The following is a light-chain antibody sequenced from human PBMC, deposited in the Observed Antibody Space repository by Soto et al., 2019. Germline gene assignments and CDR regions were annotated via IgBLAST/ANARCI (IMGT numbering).Light chain of an antibody. CDR1: RTISSW. CDR2: KAS. J-gene: IGKJ1*01. CDR3: QHYNSYSEA. Sequence: DIQMTPAPSTLSGSVGARVSIPGRASRTISSWFAWYQQKPGNAPTLLIYKASTIKSGVTPRFSGSGSGTEFTLPISSLQPDDFATYYCQHYNSYSEAFGQGTKVDIK. V-gene: IGKV1-5*03.